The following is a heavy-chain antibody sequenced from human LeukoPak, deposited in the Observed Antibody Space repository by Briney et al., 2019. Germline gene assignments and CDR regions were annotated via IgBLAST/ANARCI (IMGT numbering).Heavy chain of an antibody. CDR3: AKQLGYCSDGSCYFPY. Sequence: GGSLRLSCVASGFIFSTYGLHWVRQAPGKGLEWVAVISYNGDNKHYAESVKGQFTISRDNSKNTLDLQMNSLSPEDTAVYYCAKQLGYCSDGSCYFPYWGQGTLVTVSS. D-gene: IGHD2-15*01. J-gene: IGHJ4*02. CDR1: GFIFSTYG. CDR2: ISYNGDNK. V-gene: IGHV3-30*18.